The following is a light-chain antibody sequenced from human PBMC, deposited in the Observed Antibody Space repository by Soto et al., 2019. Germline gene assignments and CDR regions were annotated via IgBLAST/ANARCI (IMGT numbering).Light chain of an antibody. CDR3: CSYAGSYSYV. CDR1: SSDVGGYNY. V-gene: IGLV2-11*01. Sequence: QSALTQPRSVSGSPGQSVTISCTGTSSDVGGYNYVSWYQQHPGKAPKLMIYDVSKRPSGVTERVSGSKSGNTASLTIAGLQAEYEADYYCCSYAGSYSYVFGTGTKLTVL. J-gene: IGLJ1*01. CDR2: DVS.